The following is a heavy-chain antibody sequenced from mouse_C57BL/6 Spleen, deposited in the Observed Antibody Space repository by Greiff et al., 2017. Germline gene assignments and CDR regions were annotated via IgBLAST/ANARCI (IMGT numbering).Heavy chain of an antibody. V-gene: IGHV1-69*01. CDR3: ARWDYGSSNWYFDV. Sequence: QVQLPQPGAELVMPGASVKLSCKASGYTFTSYWMHWVKQRPGQGLEWSGEIDPSDSYTNYNQKFKGKSTLTVDKSSSTAYRQLSSLTSEDSSVYYCARWDYGSSNWYFDVWGTGTTVTVSS. J-gene: IGHJ1*03. D-gene: IGHD1-1*01. CDR2: IDPSDSYT. CDR1: GYTFTSYW.